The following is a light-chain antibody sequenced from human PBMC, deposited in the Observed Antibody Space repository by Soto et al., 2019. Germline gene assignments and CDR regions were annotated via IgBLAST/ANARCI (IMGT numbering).Light chain of an antibody. Sequence: IEMTQSPATLSVSPGERATLSCRASQSVSSNLVWYQQKPGQAPRLLIYGASTRVTGIPARFSGSGSGTEFTLTISSLQSEDFAVYYCQQYNNWPPYTFGQGTKLQIK. CDR3: QQYNNWPPYT. CDR1: QSVSSN. V-gene: IGKV3-15*01. J-gene: IGKJ2*01. CDR2: GAS.